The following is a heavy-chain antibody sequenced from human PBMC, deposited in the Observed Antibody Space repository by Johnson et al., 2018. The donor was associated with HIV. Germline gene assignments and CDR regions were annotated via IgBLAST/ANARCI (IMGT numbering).Heavy chain of an antibody. D-gene: IGHD3-10*01. CDR3: ARGSYYHYGDAFDI. V-gene: IGHV3-11*04. CDR1: GFTFSDHY. CDR2: ISSSGSTI. J-gene: IGHJ3*02. Sequence: VQLVESGGGLVQPGGSLRLSCAASGFTFSDHYMNWMSQAPGKGLEWVSYISSSGSTIYYADSVKGRFTVSRDNAKNSLYLQMNSLRAEDTAVYYCARGSYYHYGDAFDIWGQGTMVTVSS.